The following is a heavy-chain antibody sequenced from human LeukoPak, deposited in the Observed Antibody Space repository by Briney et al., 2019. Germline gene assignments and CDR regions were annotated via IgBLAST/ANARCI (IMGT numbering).Heavy chain of an antibody. J-gene: IGHJ4*02. V-gene: IGHV3-23*01. D-gene: IGHD3-10*01. CDR2: ISPSGDIK. CDR3: AKDDAWIRFGE. CDR1: GFIFSNYW. Sequence: GGSLRLSCAASGFIFSNYWMSWVRQAPGKGLEWVSGISPSGDIKYYADSVKGRFTISRDNSKKMLYLEVSSLTGEDTAVYYCAKDDAWIRFGEWSQGTLVTVSS.